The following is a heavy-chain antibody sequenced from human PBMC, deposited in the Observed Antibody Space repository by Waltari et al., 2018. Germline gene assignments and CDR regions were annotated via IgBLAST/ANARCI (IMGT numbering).Heavy chain of an antibody. CDR1: GFSFSKYA. J-gene: IGHJ4*02. D-gene: IGHD7-27*01. V-gene: IGHV3-23*01. CDR3: AMLTGAYPFDY. Sequence: EVRMLESGGGLVQPGGSLRLSCVASGFSFSKYAMRWVRQAPGKGLEWVSSISESGDITHYEDSVKGRFTISRDNSKNRLYMQMNSLRVEDTATYYGAMLTGAYPFDYWGQGTLVTVSS. CDR2: ISESGDIT.